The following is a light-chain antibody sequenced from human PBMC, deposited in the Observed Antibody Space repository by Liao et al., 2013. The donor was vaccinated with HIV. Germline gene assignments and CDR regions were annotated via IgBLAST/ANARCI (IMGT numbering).Light chain of an antibody. CDR3: QAWDMTTYFV. CDR1: NIGSES. J-gene: IGLJ1*01. V-gene: IGLV3-21*01. Sequence: SYVLTQPPSLSVAPGKTATITCAGNNIGSESVNWYQQKPGQSPVLVIYEDNKRPSDIPERFSGSKFGNTATLSISGTQAMDEADYFCQAWDMTTYFVFGTGTRVTVL. CDR2: EDN.